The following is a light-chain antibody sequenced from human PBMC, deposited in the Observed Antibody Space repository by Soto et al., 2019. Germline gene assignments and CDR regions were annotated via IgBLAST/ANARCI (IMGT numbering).Light chain of an antibody. CDR2: EVS. CDR3: SSYTSSSTYV. J-gene: IGLJ1*01. V-gene: IGLV2-14*01. CDR1: SSDVGGYNY. Sequence: QSVLTHPASFSWSPGHSITISCPGTSSDVGGYNYVSWYQQHPGKAPKLMIYEVSNRPSGVSNRFSGSKSGNTASLTISGLQAEDEADYYCSSYTSSSTYVFGTGTKV.